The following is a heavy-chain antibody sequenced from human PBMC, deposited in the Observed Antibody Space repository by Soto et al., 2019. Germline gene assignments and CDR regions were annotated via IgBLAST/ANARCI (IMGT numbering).Heavy chain of an antibody. D-gene: IGHD2-8*01. J-gene: IGHJ6*02. CDR1: GFTFSSYS. V-gene: IGHV3-48*01. CDR3: GRGGRGVYGMDV. Sequence: EVQLVESGGGLVQPGGSLRLSCAASGFTFSSYSINWVRQAPGKGLEWFSYITSDSSTISYADSVNGRFTVSRDNAKTSLYLQMNSKRGEDTGMYCWGRGGRGVYGMDVWGQGTSVTVSS. CDR2: ITSDSSTI.